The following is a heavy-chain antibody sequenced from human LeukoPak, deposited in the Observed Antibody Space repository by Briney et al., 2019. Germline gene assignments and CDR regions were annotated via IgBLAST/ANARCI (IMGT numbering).Heavy chain of an antibody. CDR2: INHSGST. D-gene: IGHD3-22*01. CDR1: GGSFSGYY. CDR3: ARVENLLPPNY. Sequence: SETLSLTCAVYGGSFSGYYWSWIRQPPGKGLEWIGEINHSGSTDYNPSVKSRVTISVDTSKNQFSLKLSSVTAAVTAVYYCARVENLLPPNYWGQGTLVTVSS. J-gene: IGHJ4*02. V-gene: IGHV4-34*01.